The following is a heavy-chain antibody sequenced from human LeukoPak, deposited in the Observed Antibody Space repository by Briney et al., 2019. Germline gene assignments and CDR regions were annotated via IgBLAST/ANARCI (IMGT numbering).Heavy chain of an antibody. CDR3: ARVDLRSSWSVDY. V-gene: IGHV4-34*01. J-gene: IGHJ4*02. D-gene: IGHD6-13*01. CDR2: INHSGTT. Sequence: SETLSLTCAVYGGSFSGYYWSWIRQPPGRGLEWIGEINHSGTTNYNSSLKSRVTVSVDTSKNQFSLKLSSVTAADTAVYYCARVDLRSSWSVDYWGQGTLVTVSS. CDR1: GGSFSGYY.